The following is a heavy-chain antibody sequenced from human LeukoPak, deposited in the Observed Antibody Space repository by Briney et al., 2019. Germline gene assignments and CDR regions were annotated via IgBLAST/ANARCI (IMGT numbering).Heavy chain of an antibody. D-gene: IGHD3-10*01. Sequence: SGPALVKPTQTLTLTCTFSGFSLSNSGMCVSWIRQPPGKALEWLARIDWDDDKYYSTSLKTRLTISKDTSKNQVVLTMTNMDPVDTATYYCARSLYGSGSYYFDYWGQGTLVTVSS. V-gene: IGHV2-70*11. CDR1: GFSLSNSGMC. CDR2: IDWDDDK. J-gene: IGHJ4*02. CDR3: ARSLYGSGSYYFDY.